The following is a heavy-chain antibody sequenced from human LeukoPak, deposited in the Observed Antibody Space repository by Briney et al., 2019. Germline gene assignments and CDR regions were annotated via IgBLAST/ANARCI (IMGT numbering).Heavy chain of an antibody. D-gene: IGHD3-9*01. CDR3: AREVGYDILTGGEYYFDY. Sequence: SETLSLTCTVSGGSISSGDYYWSWIRQPPGKGLEWIGYTYYSGSTYYNPSLKSRVTISVDTSKNQFSLKLGSVTAADTAVYYCAREVGYDILTGGEYYFDYWGQGTLVTVSS. J-gene: IGHJ4*02. CDR2: TYYSGST. V-gene: IGHV4-30-4*01. CDR1: GGSISSGDYY.